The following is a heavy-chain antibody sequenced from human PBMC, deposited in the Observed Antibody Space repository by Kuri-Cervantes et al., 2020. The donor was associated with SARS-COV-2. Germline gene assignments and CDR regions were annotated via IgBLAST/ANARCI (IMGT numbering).Heavy chain of an antibody. CDR2: IYYSGST. CDR3: ARHNRMEWLSCYFDY. Sequence: SCSVSGGSISSSSYYWGWIRQPPGKGLEWIGSIYYSGSTYYNPYLKSRVTISVDTSKNQFSLKLSSVTAADTAVYYCARHNRMEWLSCYFDYWGQGTLVTVSS. D-gene: IGHD3-3*01. V-gene: IGHV4-39*01. CDR1: GGSISSSSYY. J-gene: IGHJ4*02.